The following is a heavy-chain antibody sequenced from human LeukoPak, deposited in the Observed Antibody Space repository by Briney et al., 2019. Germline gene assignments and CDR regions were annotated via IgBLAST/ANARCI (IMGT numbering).Heavy chain of an antibody. CDR2: IYTSGST. CDR3: ARTCVSGSWSWFDP. CDR1: GGSISSGSYY. V-gene: IGHV4-61*02. D-gene: IGHD3-10*01. Sequence: PSQTLSLTCTVSGGSISSGSYYWSWIRQPAGKGLEWIGRIYTSGSTNYNPSLKSRVTISVDTSKNQFSLKLSSVTAADTAVYYCARTCVSGSWSWFDPWGQGTLVTVSS. J-gene: IGHJ5*02.